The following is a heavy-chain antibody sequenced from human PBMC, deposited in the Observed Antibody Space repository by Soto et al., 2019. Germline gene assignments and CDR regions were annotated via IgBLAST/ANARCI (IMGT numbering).Heavy chain of an antibody. J-gene: IGHJ4*02. CDR1: GDSIRSYY. Sequence: KPSETLSLTCTVSGDSIRSYYWSWIRQPPGKELEWIGYIYYSGSTNYNPSLKSRVTISADTSKNQFSLKLTSVTAADTAVYYCARGAIAAQAFDSWGQGTLVTV. V-gene: IGHV4-59*13. CDR2: IYYSGST. D-gene: IGHD6-13*01. CDR3: ARGAIAAQAFDS.